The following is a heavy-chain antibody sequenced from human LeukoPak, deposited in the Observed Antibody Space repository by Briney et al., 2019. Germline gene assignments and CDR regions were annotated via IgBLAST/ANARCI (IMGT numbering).Heavy chain of an antibody. V-gene: IGHV3-23*01. CDR2: IVGGAGGT. CDR1: GFTFSSHG. D-gene: IGHD3-22*01. J-gene: IGHJ6*03. CDR3: AKGYDTTYYHYYFMDV. Sequence: GGSLRLSCAASGFTFSSHGMSWVRQAPGKGLEWVSGIVGGAGGTYYADSVKGRFTISRDNSKNTLYLQMNSLRADDTAVYYCAKGYDTTYYHYYFMDVWGKGTTVTISS.